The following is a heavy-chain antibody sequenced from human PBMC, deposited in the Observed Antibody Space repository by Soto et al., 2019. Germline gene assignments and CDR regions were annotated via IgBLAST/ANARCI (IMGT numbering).Heavy chain of an antibody. D-gene: IGHD2-2*01. CDR2: ISGSGGSP. V-gene: IGHV3-23*01. Sequence: GGSLRLSCAASGFTFSNYAMSWVRQAPGKGLEWVSAISGSGGSPYHTDSVKGRFTISRDNSKNTLYLQMNSLRAEDTAIYYCAKDISSNWYYDYWGQGTLVTVSS. CDR1: GFTFSNYA. CDR3: AKDISSNWYYDY. J-gene: IGHJ4*02.